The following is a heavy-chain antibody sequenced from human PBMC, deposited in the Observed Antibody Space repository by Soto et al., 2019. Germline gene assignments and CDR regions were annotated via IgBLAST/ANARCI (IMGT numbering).Heavy chain of an antibody. CDR2: INGRGDTT. V-gene: IGHV3-23*01. CDR3: AKESEYGGSQREFYFDY. D-gene: IGHD3-10*01. J-gene: IGHJ4*02. CDR1: GFTFNTYA. Sequence: EVQVLESGGGLVQPGGSLRLSCAASGFTFNTYAMSWVRQAPGKGLEWVSAINGRGDTTYYSDSVKGRFIISRDNSKNTISLQMSSLRAEDTAVYYCAKESEYGGSQREFYFDYWGQGSLVTVSS.